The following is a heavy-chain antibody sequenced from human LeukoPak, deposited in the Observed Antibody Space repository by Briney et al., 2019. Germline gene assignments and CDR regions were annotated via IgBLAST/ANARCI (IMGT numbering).Heavy chain of an antibody. CDR2: IKQDGSET. CDR1: GFTFSNYW. Sequence: GGSLRLSCAASGFTFSNYWINWVRQAPGKGLEWVANIKQDGSETYCVDSVKGRFTTSRDNAKNSPYLQMNSLRDEDTAVYYCARGGSGYSYGKIDSWGQGILVTVSS. D-gene: IGHD5-18*01. J-gene: IGHJ4*02. V-gene: IGHV3-7*01. CDR3: ARGGSGYSYGKIDS.